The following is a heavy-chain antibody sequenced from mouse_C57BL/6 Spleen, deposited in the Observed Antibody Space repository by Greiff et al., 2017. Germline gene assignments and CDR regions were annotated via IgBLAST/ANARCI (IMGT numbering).Heavy chain of an antibody. CDR3: TRDPAYGNYWYFDV. CDR1: GYTFTDYE. J-gene: IGHJ1*03. D-gene: IGHD2-1*01. CDR2: IDPETGGT. Sequence: QVQLQQSGAELVRPGASVTLSCKASGYTFTDYEMHWVKQTPVHGLEWIGAIDPETGGTAYNQKFKGKAILTADKSSSTAYMELSSLTSEDSAVYYSTRDPAYGNYWYFDVWGTGTTVTVSS. V-gene: IGHV1-15*01.